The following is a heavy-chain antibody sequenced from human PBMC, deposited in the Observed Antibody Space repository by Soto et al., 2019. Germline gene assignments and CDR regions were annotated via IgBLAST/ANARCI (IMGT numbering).Heavy chain of an antibody. Sequence: ASVKVSCKASGYTFTTYTMHWVRQAPGQRLEWMGWINAGNGNTKYSQKFQGRVTITRDTSASTAYMELSSLRSEDTAMYYCARGDIAAAGTVPFDPWGQGTLVTVSS. D-gene: IGHD6-13*01. V-gene: IGHV1-3*01. CDR1: GYTFTTYT. CDR3: ARGDIAAAGTVPFDP. J-gene: IGHJ5*02. CDR2: INAGNGNT.